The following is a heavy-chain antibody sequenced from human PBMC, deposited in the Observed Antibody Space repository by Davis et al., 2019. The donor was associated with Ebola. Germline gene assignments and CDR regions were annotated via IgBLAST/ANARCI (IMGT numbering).Heavy chain of an antibody. J-gene: IGHJ5*02. CDR3: ARGLAYCSGGSCYYNWFDP. CDR1: GGSFSGYY. CDR2: INHSGST. V-gene: IGHV4-34*01. Sequence: MPGGSLRLSCAVYGGSFSGYYWSWIRQPPGKGLEWIGEINHSGSTNYNPSLKSRVTISVDTSKNQFSLKLSSVTAADTAVYYCARGLAYCSGGSCYYNWFDPWGQGTLVTVSS. D-gene: IGHD2-15*01.